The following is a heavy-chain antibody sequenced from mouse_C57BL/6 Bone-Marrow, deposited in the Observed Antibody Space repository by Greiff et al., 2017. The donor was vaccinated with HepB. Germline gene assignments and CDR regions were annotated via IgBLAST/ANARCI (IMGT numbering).Heavy chain of an antibody. Sequence: EVQLQQSGPVLVKPGPSVKMSCKASGYTFTDYYMNWVKQSHGNSLEWIGVINPYNGGTSYNQKFKGKATLTVDKSSSTAYMELNSLTSEDSAVYYCARPDYDYDYWGQGTTLTVSS. CDR2: INPYNGGT. CDR1: GYTFTDYY. CDR3: ARPDYDYDY. V-gene: IGHV1-19*01. D-gene: IGHD2-4*01. J-gene: IGHJ2*01.